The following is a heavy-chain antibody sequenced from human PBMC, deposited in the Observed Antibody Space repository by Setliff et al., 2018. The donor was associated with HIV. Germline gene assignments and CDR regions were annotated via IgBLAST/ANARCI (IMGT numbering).Heavy chain of an antibody. CDR3: AKEGRTTSAFDV. V-gene: IGHV3-43*01. J-gene: IGHJ3*01. D-gene: IGHD1-1*01. CDR1: GFNFNDYT. Sequence: PGGSMRLSCAASGFNFNDYTMHWVRQGPGKTLEWVSLISCDRYTTNYADSVKGRFTISRDNSKDSLYLQMNSLRIEDTALYYCAKEGRTTSAFDVWGQGTMVTVSS. CDR2: ISCDRYTT.